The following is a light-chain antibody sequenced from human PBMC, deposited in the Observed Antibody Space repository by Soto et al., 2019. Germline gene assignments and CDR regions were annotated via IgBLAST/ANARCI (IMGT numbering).Light chain of an antibody. V-gene: IGKV1-5*03. CDR1: QSISSW. Sequence: DIKMTQSPSTLSASVGGRVTITCRASQSISSWLAWYQQKPGKAPKLLIYKASSLESGVPSRFSGSGSGTEFTLTISSLQPDDVVTYYCQQYNSYPITFGQGIRLEIK. J-gene: IGKJ5*01. CDR3: QQYNSYPIT. CDR2: KAS.